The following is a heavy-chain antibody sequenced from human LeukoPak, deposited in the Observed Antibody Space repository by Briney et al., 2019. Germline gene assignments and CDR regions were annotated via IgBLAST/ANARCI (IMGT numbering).Heavy chain of an antibody. CDR2: ISWDGGST. CDR1: GFTFDDYA. D-gene: IGHD3-10*01. Sequence: PGGSLRLSCAASGFTFDDYAMHWVRQAPGKGLEWVSLISWDGGSTYYADSVKGRFTISRDNSKNSLYLQMNSLRAEDTALYYCAAEDYGSGSYSYWGQGTLVTVSS. CDR3: AAEDYGSGSYSY. V-gene: IGHV3-43D*03. J-gene: IGHJ4*02.